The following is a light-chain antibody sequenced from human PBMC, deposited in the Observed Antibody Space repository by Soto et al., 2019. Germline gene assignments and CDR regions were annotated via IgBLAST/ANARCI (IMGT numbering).Light chain of an antibody. Sequence: EIVMTQSPATLSVSPGERATLSCRASQSVSSNLAWYQQKPGQAPRLLIYGASTSATGIPARFSGSGSGTEFTLTISSLQSADFAVYYCQQYNNWSGTFGQGTKVEIK. J-gene: IGKJ1*01. CDR1: QSVSSN. CDR3: QQYNNWSGT. V-gene: IGKV3-15*01. CDR2: GAS.